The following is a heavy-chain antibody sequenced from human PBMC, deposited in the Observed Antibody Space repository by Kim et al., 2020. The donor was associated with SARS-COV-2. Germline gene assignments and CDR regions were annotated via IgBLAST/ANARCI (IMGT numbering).Heavy chain of an antibody. D-gene: IGHD3-3*01. CDR2: INPSGGST. CDR3: ARDQGDFCSGYGARADSFPFDP. V-gene: IGHV1-46*01. J-gene: IGHJ5*02. CDR1: GDTFTSYY. Sequence: ASVKVSCKASGDTFTSYYMNWVRQAPGQGLEWMGIINPSGGSTTYAQKFQGRVTMTRDTSTSTVYMELSSLRSEDTAVYSCARDQGDFCSGYGARADSFPFDPWGQGTLVTVSS.